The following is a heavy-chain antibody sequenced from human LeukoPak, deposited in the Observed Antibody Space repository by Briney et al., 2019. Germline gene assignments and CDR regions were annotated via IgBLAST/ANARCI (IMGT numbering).Heavy chain of an antibody. Sequence: SETLSLTCIVSGGSISSGSYYWSWIRQPAGKGLEWIGRIYTSGSTNYNPSLKSRVTISVDTSKNQFSLKLSSVTAADTAVYYCARDRPTVGFDYWGQGTLVTVSS. CDR2: IYTSGST. J-gene: IGHJ4*02. CDR1: GGSISSGSYY. V-gene: IGHV4-61*02. D-gene: IGHD4-23*01. CDR3: ARDRPTVGFDY.